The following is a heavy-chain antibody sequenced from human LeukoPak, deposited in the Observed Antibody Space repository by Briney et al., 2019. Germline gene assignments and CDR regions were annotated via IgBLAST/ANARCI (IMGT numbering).Heavy chain of an antibody. V-gene: IGHV3-23*01. CDR2: ISGSGGST. Sequence: GSLRLSCAASGFTFSSYGMSWVRQAPGKGLEWVSAISGSGGSTYYADSVKGRFTISRDNSKNTLYLQMNSLRAEDTAVYYCAKGQRSGWSGDAFDIWGQGTMVTVSS. D-gene: IGHD6-19*01. CDR3: AKGQRSGWSGDAFDI. J-gene: IGHJ3*02. CDR1: GFTFSSYG.